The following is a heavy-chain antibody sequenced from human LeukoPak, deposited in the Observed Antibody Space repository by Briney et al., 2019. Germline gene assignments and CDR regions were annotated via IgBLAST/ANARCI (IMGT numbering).Heavy chain of an antibody. CDR2: INHSGST. CDR3: ARGLTGVFYYYYMDV. Sequence: PSETLSLTCAVYGGSFSGYYWSWIRQPPGKGLEWIGEINHSGSTNHNPSLKSRVTISVDTSKNQFSLKLSSVTAADTAVYYCARGLTGVFYYYYMDVWGKGTTVTVSS. J-gene: IGHJ6*03. D-gene: IGHD7-27*01. V-gene: IGHV4-34*01. CDR1: GGSFSGYY.